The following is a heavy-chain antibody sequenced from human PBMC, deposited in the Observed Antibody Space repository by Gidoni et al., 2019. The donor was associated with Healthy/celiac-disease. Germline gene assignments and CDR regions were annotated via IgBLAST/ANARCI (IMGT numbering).Heavy chain of an antibody. CDR2: IRWNSGSI. CDR1: GFTFDDYA. CDR3: AKDLRYSSSWFGAMDV. J-gene: IGHJ6*02. D-gene: IGHD6-13*01. Sequence: EVQLVESGGGLVQPGRSLRLSCAASGFTFDDYAMQRVRQAPGKGLGWVSGIRWNSGSIGYADSVKGRFTISRDNAKNSLYLQMNSLRAEDTALYYCAKDLRYSSSWFGAMDVWGQGTTVTVSS. V-gene: IGHV3-9*01.